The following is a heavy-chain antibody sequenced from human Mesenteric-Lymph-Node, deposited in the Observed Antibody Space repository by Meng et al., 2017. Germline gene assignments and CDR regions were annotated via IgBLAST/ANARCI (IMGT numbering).Heavy chain of an antibody. CDR3: ARHVVTATPDY. Sequence: GESLKISCAASGFTFSSYSMNWVRQAPGKGLEWVSSISSSSSYIYYADSVKGRFTISRDNAKNSLYLQMNSLRAEDTAVYYCARHVVTATPDYWGQGTLVTVSS. J-gene: IGHJ4*02. D-gene: IGHD2-15*01. V-gene: IGHV3-21*01. CDR2: ISSSSSYI. CDR1: GFTFSSYS.